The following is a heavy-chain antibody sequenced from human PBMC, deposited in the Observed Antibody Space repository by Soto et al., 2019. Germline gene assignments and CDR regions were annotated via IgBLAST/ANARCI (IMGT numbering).Heavy chain of an antibody. CDR3: ARLDYYDSSGYSNPYYYGMDV. CDR1: GGSISSYY. Sequence: QVQLQESGPGLVKPWETLSLTCTVSGGSISSYYWSWIRQPPGKGLEWIGYIYYSGSTNYNPSLKSRVTISVDTSKNQFSLKLSSVTAADTAVYYCARLDYYDSSGYSNPYYYGMDVWGQGTTVTVSS. CDR2: IYYSGST. J-gene: IGHJ6*02. D-gene: IGHD3-22*01. V-gene: IGHV4-59*08.